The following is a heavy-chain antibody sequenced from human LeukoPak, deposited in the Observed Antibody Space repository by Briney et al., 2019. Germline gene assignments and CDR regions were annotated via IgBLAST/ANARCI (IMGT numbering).Heavy chain of an antibody. J-gene: IGHJ3*02. CDR1: GYTLTELS. CDR2: FDPEDGET. V-gene: IGHV1-24*01. CDR3: ATSRPYSGYDLAAFDI. Sequence: ASVKVSSKVSGYTLTELSMHWVRQAPGKGLEWMGGFDPEDGETIYAQKFQGRVTMTEDTSTDTAYMELSSLRSEDTAAYYCATSRPYSGYDLAAFDIWGQGTMVTVSS. D-gene: IGHD5-12*01.